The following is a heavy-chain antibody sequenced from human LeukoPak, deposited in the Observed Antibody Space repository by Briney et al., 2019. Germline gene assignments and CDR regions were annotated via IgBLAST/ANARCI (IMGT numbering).Heavy chain of an antibody. CDR1: GFTFSSYG. Sequence: GRSLRLSCAASGFTFSSYGMHWVRQAPGKGLEWVAFIRYDGSNKYYADSVKGRFTISRDNSKNTPYLQMNSLRAEDTAVYYCAKNDYGSITMISWGQGTLVTVSS. J-gene: IGHJ4*02. D-gene: IGHD3-22*01. V-gene: IGHV3-30*02. CDR2: IRYDGSNK. CDR3: AKNDYGSITMIS.